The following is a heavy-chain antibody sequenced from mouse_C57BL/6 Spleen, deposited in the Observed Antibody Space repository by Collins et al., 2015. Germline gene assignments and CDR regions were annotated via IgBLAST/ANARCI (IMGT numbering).Heavy chain of an antibody. V-gene: IGHV5-16*01. J-gene: IGHJ2*01. CDR1: GFTFSDYY. CDR2: INYDGSST. CDR3: AKTAQFLYYFDY. Sequence: EVKLVESEGGLVQPGSSMKLSCTASGFTFSDYYMAWVRQVPEKGLEWVANINYDGSSTYYLDSLKSRFIISRDNAKNILYLQMSSLKSEDTATYYCAKTAQFLYYFDYWGQGTTLTVSS. D-gene: IGHD3-2*02.